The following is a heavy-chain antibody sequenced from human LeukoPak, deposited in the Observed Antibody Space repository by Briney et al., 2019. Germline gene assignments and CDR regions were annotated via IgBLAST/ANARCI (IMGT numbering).Heavy chain of an antibody. J-gene: IGHJ6*03. CDR1: GYTFTSYD. V-gene: IGHV1-8*01. CDR2: MNPNSGNT. Sequence: ASVKVSCKASGYTFTSYDINWVRQATGQGLEWMGWMNPNSGNTGYAQKFQGRVTMTRNTSISTAYMELSSLRSEDTAVYYCARAFYGSGNYYYYYMDVWGKGTTVTISS. CDR3: ARAFYGSGNYYYYYMDV. D-gene: IGHD3-10*01.